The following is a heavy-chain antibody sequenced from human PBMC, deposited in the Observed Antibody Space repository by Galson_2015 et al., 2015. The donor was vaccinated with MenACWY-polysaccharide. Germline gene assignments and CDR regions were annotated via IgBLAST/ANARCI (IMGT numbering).Heavy chain of an antibody. CDR2: INTNTGNP. D-gene: IGHD4-17*01. CDR3: VGDPKQIATTVPMGRFDN. Sequence: SVKVSCKASGYTFTSYAINWVRQAPGQGLEWLGWINTNTGNPTYAQGFTGRFVFSLDTSVSTAYLQISSLKAEDTAVYYCVGDPKQIATTVPMGRFDNWGRGTLVTVSS. J-gene: IGHJ4*02. CDR1: GYTFTSYA. V-gene: IGHV7-4-1*02.